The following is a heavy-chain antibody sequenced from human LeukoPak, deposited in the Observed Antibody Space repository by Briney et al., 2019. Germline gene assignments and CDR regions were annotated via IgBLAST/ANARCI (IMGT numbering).Heavy chain of an antibody. V-gene: IGHV1-46*01. CDR2: INPSGGDT. CDR3: ARGNSVTGRGYYYYGMDV. CDR1: GYTFISYN. D-gene: IGHD4-23*01. Sequence: ASVKVSCKASGYTFISYNMHWVRQAPGQGLEWMGMINPSGGDTSYAQKFQGRVTMTRDTSTSTVYMELSSLRSEDTAVYYCARGNSVTGRGYYYYGMDVWGQGTTVAVSS. J-gene: IGHJ6*02.